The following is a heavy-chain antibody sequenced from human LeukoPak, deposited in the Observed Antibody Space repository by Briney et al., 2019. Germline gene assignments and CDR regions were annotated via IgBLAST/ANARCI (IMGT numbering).Heavy chain of an antibody. CDR2: IYTSGST. J-gene: IGHJ4*02. CDR3: ARWNMYYYDSSGSFDY. Sequence: SETLSLTCTVSGGSISSYFWSWLRHPAGKGLEWIGRIYTSGSTNYNASLKSRVTMSVDTSKNQFSLKLSSVTAADTAVYYCARWNMYYYDSSGSFDYWGQGTLVTVSS. V-gene: IGHV4-4*07. CDR1: GGSISSYF. D-gene: IGHD3-22*01.